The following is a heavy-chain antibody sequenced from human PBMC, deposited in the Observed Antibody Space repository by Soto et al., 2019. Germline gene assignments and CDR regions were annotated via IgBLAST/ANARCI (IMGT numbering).Heavy chain of an antibody. J-gene: IGHJ3*02. CDR3: ARGPLSARRWYAFDI. CDR1: GGSFSGYY. Sequence: SETLSLTCAVYGGSFSGYYWSWIRQPPGKGLEWIGEINHSGSTNYNPSLKSRVTISVDTSKNQFSLKLSSVTAAGTAVYYCARGPLSARRWYAFDIWGQGTMVTVSS. CDR2: INHSGST. D-gene: IGHD2-15*01. V-gene: IGHV4-34*01.